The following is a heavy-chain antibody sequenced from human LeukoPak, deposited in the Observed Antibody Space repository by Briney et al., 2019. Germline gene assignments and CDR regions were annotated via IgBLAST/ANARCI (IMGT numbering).Heavy chain of an antibody. Sequence: PGGSLRLSCAASGFTFSSYAMSWVRQAPGKGLEWVSGISGSGGRTYYADSYADSVKGRFTISRDNSKNTLHLQMNSLRAEDTAVYYCARYNSGYDSWGQGTLVTVSS. J-gene: IGHJ4*02. V-gene: IGHV3-23*01. CDR2: ISGSGGRT. CDR1: GFTFSSYA. CDR3: ARYNSGYDS. D-gene: IGHD5-12*01.